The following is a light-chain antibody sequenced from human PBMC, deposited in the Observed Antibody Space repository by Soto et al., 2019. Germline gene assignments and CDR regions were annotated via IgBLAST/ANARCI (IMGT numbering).Light chain of an antibody. CDR3: SSYTSSSTLYV. CDR1: SSDVGGYDY. J-gene: IGLJ1*01. CDR2: EVS. Sequence: QSLLTQPASVSGSPGQSITISCTGTSSDVGGYDYVSWYQQHPGKAPKLMIYEVSNRPSGVSNRFSGSKSGNTASLTISGLQADDEADYYCSSYTSSSTLYVFGTGTRSPS. V-gene: IGLV2-14*01.